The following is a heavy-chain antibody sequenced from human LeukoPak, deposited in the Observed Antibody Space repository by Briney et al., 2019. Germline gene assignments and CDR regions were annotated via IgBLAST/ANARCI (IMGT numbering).Heavy chain of an antibody. CDR3: VKDFDGSGPGH. D-gene: IGHD4-23*01. V-gene: IGHV3-11*01. Sequence: GGSLRLSCATSGFTFTDYYMSWVRQAPGKGLEWVSYISNTGRNTYDAESVKGRFTISRDNARKSLYLQMNSLRVEDTAMYYCVKDFDGSGPGHWGQGTLVTVS. CDR1: GFTFTDYY. J-gene: IGHJ4*02. CDR2: ISNTGRNT.